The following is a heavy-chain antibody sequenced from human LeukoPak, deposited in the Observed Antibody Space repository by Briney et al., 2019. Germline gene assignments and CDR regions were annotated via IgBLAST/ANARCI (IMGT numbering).Heavy chain of an antibody. CDR2: IIPIFGTA. CDR1: GGTFSSYA. D-gene: IGHD2-2*01. V-gene: IGHV1-69*13. CDR3: ARGDIVVVPAAISLFDP. J-gene: IGHJ5*02. Sequence: VASVKVSCKASGGTFSSYAISWVRQAPGQGLEWMGGIIPIFGTANYAQKFQGRVTITADESTSTAYMELSSLRSEGTAVYYCARGDIVVVPAAISLFDPWGQGTLVTVSS.